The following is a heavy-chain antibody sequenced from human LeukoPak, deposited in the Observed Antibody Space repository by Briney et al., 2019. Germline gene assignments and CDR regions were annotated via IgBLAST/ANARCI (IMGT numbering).Heavy chain of an antibody. CDR1: GFTFSSYR. D-gene: IGHD1-7*01. CDR2: ISSSSSTK. CDR3: ARMNYVSSGWGAPFDY. J-gene: IGHJ4*02. Sequence: GGSLRLSCAASGFTFSSYRMNWVRQAPGKGLEWVSYISSSSSTKHYADSVKGRFTISRDNAKNSLYLQMNSLRAEVTAVYYCARMNYVSSGWGAPFDYWGQGTLVTVSS. V-gene: IGHV3-48*04.